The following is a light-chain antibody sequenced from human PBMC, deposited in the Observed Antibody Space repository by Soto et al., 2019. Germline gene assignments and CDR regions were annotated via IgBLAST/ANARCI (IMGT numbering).Light chain of an antibody. CDR3: QQYGSPPEWT. CDR1: QSVSSSY. Sequence: EIQLAQSRANLCCAGGESRSRWSTYHQSVSSSYLAWYQQKPGQAPRLLIYGASSRATGIPDRFSGSGSGTHFTLTISRLEAEDFAVYYCQQYGSPPEWTFGQGTKVDI. V-gene: IGKV3-20*01. J-gene: IGKJ1*01. CDR2: GAS.